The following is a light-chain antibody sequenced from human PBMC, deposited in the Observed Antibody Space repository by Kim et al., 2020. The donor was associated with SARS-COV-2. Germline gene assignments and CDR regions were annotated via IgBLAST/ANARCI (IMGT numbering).Light chain of an antibody. CDR1: ELGDKY. J-gene: IGLJ2*01. CDR3: QAWDRSTVV. V-gene: IGLV3-1*01. Sequence: SYELTQPPSVSVSPGQTASITCSGHELGDKYTCWYQQKPGQSPVLVIYRDMKRPSGIPERFSGSNSGNTATLTISGTQPMDEADYYCQAWDRSTVVFGGGTKLTVL. CDR2: RDM.